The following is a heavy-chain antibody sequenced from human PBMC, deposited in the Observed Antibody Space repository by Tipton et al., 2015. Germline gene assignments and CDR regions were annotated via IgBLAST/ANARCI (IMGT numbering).Heavy chain of an antibody. J-gene: IGHJ4*02. D-gene: IGHD2-2*01. Sequence: TLSLTCDVSGYSISSGYYWGWIRQPPGKGLEWIGSIFHRGDTNYNPSLKSRFSILVDTSKNQFSLKRSSVTAADTAVYYCARQHCYSTTCYAEFYYFDYWGQGSLVPVSS. CDR1: GYSISSGYY. CDR3: ARQHCYSTTCYAEFYYFDY. CDR2: IFHRGDT. V-gene: IGHV4-38-2*01.